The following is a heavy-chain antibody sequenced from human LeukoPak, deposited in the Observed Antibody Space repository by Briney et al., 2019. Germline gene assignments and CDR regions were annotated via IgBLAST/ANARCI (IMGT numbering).Heavy chain of an antibody. CDR3: ARDQAYCGGDCPPLRYYYYMDV. CDR1: GYTFTSYG. V-gene: IGHV1-18*01. Sequence: ASVKVSCKASGYTFTSYGISWVRQAPGQGLEGMGWISAYNGNTNYAQKLQGRVTMTTDTSTSTAYMELRSLRSDDTAVYYCARDQAYCGGDCPPLRYYYYMDVWGKGTTVTVSS. D-gene: IGHD2-21*01. CDR2: ISAYNGNT. J-gene: IGHJ6*03.